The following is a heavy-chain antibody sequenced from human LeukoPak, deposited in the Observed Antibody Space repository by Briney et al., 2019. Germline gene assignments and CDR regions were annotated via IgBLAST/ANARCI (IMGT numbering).Heavy chain of an antibody. Sequence: SETLSLTCTVSGGSIRSYYWSWIRQPAGKGLEWIGRIYTSGSTNYNPSLKSRVTMSVDTSKNQFSLKLSSVTAADTAVYYCALRGYSYGYSRYYMDVWGKGTTVTVSS. CDR1: GGSIRSYY. J-gene: IGHJ6*03. CDR3: ALRGYSYGYSRYYMDV. V-gene: IGHV4-4*07. CDR2: IYTSGST. D-gene: IGHD5-18*01.